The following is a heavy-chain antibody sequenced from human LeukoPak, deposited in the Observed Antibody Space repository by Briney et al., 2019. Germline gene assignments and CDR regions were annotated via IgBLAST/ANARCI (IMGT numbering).Heavy chain of an antibody. CDR1: GFTFSSYS. CDR2: ISSSSSYI. J-gene: IGHJ6*02. D-gene: IGHD3-9*01. CDR3: ARDAPSYDILTMDV. V-gene: IGHV3-21*01. Sequence: GGSLRLSCAASGFTFSSYSMNWVRQAPGKGLEWVSSISSSSSYIYYADSVKGRFTISRDNAKNSLYLQMNSLRAEDTAVYYCARDAPSYDILTMDVWGQGTTVTVSS.